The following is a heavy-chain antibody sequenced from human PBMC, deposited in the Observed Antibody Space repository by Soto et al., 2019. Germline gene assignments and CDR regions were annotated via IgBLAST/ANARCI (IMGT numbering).Heavy chain of an antibody. J-gene: IGHJ4*02. D-gene: IGHD3-10*01. V-gene: IGHV4-59*08. CDR2: IHYSGGT. CDR1: GDSIRSFF. CDR3: ARQRTYDDVSGRYSPYNFDN. Sequence: PSETLSLTCKVSGDSIRSFFWSWIRQPPGKGLEWIGFIHYSGGTNYNPSVKSRVTISIDTSKNQFSLKLSSVTAADTAVYYCARQRTYDDVSGRYSPYNFDNWGRGTLVTVYS.